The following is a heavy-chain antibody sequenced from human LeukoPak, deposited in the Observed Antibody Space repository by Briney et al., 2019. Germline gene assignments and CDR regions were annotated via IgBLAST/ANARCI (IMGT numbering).Heavy chain of an antibody. CDR3: TRTYSSSSTDY. V-gene: IGHV4-59*01. Sequence: SETLSLTCTVSGGSINTYYWSWIRQPPGKGLEWLGYIFYTGSTNYNPSLKSRVTMSIDTSKNQFSLKLSSVTAADTAVYYCTRTYSSSSTDYWGQGALVTVSS. D-gene: IGHD6-6*01. CDR2: IFYTGST. CDR1: GGSINTYY. J-gene: IGHJ4*02.